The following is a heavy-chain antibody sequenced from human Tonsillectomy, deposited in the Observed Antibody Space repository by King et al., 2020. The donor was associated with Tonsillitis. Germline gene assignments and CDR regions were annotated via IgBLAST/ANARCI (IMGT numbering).Heavy chain of an antibody. CDR1: GGTLSNYA. CDR3: ARGKWSNGSCYDWFDP. V-gene: IGHV1-69*06. D-gene: IGHD2-15*01. CDR2: IIPIFGTA. Sequence: QLVQSGAEVKKPGSSVKVSCKASGGTLSNYAITWVRRAPGQGLDWMGGIIPIFGTADYAQKFLGRVTITADKSTSTAYMELSSLRSDDTAVYYCARGKWSNGSCYDWFDPWGQGTLVTVSS. J-gene: IGHJ5*02.